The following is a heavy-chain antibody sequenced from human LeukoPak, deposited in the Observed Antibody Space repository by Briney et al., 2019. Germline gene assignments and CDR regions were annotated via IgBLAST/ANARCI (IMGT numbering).Heavy chain of an antibody. CDR2: ISSTASSI. V-gene: IGHV3-11*01. CDR1: GFTFSDYY. Sequence: GGSLRLSCAASGFTFSDYYMTWIRQAPGKGLEWVSYISSTASSIYYADSVKGRFTISRDNAKNSLFLQMNSLRAEDTAVYFCARAFSAVGRVQWFDPWGQGTRVIVSS. D-gene: IGHD1-1*01. J-gene: IGHJ5*02. CDR3: ARAFSAVGRVQWFDP.